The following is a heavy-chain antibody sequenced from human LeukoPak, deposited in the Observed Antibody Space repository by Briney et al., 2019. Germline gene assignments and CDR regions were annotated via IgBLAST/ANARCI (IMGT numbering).Heavy chain of an antibody. CDR1: GFTFSSYA. V-gene: IGHV3-30*04. Sequence: GGSLRLFCAASGFTFSSYAMHWVRQAPGKGLEWVAVISYDGSNKYYADSVKGRFTISRDNSKNTLYLQMNSLRAEDTAVYYCARVDNLFDYWGQGTLVTVSS. J-gene: IGHJ4*02. CDR2: ISYDGSNK. CDR3: ARVDNLFDY.